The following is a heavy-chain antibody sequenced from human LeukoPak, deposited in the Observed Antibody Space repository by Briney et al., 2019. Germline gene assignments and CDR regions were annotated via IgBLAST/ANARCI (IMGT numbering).Heavy chain of an antibody. D-gene: IGHD3-10*01. Sequence: KPSETLSLTCAVYGGTFSGYYWSWIRQPPGKGLEWIGEINHSGSTNYNPSLKSRVTISVDTSKNQFSLKLSSVTAADTAVYYCARRAGVNWFDPWGQGTLVTVSS. CDR3: ARRAGVNWFDP. CDR1: GGTFSGYY. CDR2: INHSGST. V-gene: IGHV4-34*01. J-gene: IGHJ5*02.